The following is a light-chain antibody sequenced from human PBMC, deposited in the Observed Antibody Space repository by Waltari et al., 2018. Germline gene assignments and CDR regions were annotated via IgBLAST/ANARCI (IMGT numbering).Light chain of an antibody. CDR3: MQATSWPPYT. J-gene: IGKJ2*01. V-gene: IGKV2-28*01. CDR2: LGS. CDR1: QSLLHNNGYNF. Sequence: DIVMTQSPVSLSVTPGEPASISCRSSQSLLHNNGYNFLDWYLQKPGQSPQLLIYLGSHRASGVPDRFSASGSGTDFTLKISRVEAEDVAVYYCMQATSWPPYTFGQGTKLEIK.